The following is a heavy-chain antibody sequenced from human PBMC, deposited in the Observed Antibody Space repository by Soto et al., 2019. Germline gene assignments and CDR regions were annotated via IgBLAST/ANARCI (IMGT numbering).Heavy chain of an antibody. CDR2: ISGSGGST. D-gene: IGHD2-15*01. V-gene: IGHV3-23*01. CDR3: ERAPPAVLVVGATDY. Sequence: PGGSLRLSCAACGFTFSSYAMSWVRQAPGKWLEWVSAISGSGGSTYYADSVKGRFTIYRDKSKNTLYLQMSSLRAVDTAVYYCERAPPAVLVVGATDYWGQGT. CDR1: GFTFSSYA. J-gene: IGHJ4*02.